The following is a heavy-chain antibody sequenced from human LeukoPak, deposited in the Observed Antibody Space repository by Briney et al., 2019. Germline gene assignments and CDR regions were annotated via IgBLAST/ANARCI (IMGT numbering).Heavy chain of an antibody. V-gene: IGHV1-46*01. Sequence: ASVKVSCKASGYTFTSYYMHWVRQAPGQGLEWMGIINPSGGSTSYAQKFQGRVTMTRDTSKNQFSLQLSSVTAADTAVYYCARSRVSGYCSSTSCYTDYWGQGTLVTVSS. D-gene: IGHD2-2*02. CDR1: GYTFTSYY. J-gene: IGHJ4*02. CDR3: ARSRVSGYCSSTSCYTDY. CDR2: INPSGGST.